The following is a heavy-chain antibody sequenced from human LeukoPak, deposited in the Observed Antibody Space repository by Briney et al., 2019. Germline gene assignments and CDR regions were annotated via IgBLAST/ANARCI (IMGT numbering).Heavy chain of an antibody. J-gene: IGHJ1*01. D-gene: IGHD3-22*01. V-gene: IGHV1-24*01. CDR1: GYTLTELS. CDR2: FDPEDGET. CDR3: ATSMGPPYYDSSGSSPIQH. Sequence: ASVKVSCKVSGYTLTELSMHWVRQAPGKGLEWMGGFDPEDGETIYAQKFQGRVTMTEDTSTDTAYMELSSLRSEDTAVYYCATSMGPPYYDSSGSSPIQHWGQGTLVTVSS.